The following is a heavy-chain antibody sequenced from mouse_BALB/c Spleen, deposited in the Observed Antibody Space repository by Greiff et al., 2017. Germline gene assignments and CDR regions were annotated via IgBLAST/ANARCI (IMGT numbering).Heavy chain of an antibody. D-gene: IGHD1-1*01. J-gene: IGHJ2*01. Sequence: VQLQQSGAELARPGASVKLSCKASGYTFTSYWMQWVKQRPGQGLEWIGAIYPGDGDTRYTQKFKGKATLTADKSSSTAYMQLSSLASEDSAVYYCARGITTVSFDYWGQGTTLTVSS. CDR3: ARGITTVSFDY. CDR2: IYPGDGDT. CDR1: GYTFTSYW. V-gene: IGHV1-87*01.